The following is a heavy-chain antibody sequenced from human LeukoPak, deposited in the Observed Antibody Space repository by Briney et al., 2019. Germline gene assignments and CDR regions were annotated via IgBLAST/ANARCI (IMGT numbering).Heavy chain of an antibody. J-gene: IGHJ4*02. CDR2: IYHSGST. V-gene: IGHV4-4*02. CDR1: DGSTSSSNW. CDR3: ARDQEQQLGSFDY. D-gene: IGHD6-13*01. Sequence: PSGTLTLTCAVSDGSTSSSNWWSWVRQPPGKGLEWIGYIYHSGSTYYNPSLKSRVTISVDRSKNQFSLKLSSVTAADTAVYYCARDQEQQLGSFDYWGQGTLVTVSS.